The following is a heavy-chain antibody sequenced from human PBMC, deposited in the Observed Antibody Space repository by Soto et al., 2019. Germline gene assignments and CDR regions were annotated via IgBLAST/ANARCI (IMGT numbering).Heavy chain of an antibody. V-gene: IGHV3-9*01. D-gene: IGHD6-19*01. CDR3: AKAGRMAGTGVGNVDY. CDR1: GFTLDNYA. CDR2: IGWNSGSI. J-gene: IGHJ4*02. Sequence: DVQLVESGGGLIQPGRSLRLSCAASGFTLDNYAMHWVRQAPGKGLEWVSGIGWNSGSIGYADSVKGRFTISRDNAKNSLYLQMNSLRAEDTALYYCAKAGRMAGTGVGNVDYWGQGTLVTVSS.